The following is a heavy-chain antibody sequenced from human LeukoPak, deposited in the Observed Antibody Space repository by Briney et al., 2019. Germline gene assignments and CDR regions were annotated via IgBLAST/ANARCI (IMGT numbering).Heavy chain of an antibody. J-gene: IGHJ4*02. Sequence: ASVKVSCKASGYTFTSYGISWVRQAPGQGLEWMGWIGAYNGNTNYAQKLQGRVTMTTDTSTSTAYVELRSLRSDDTAVYYCAREVGFGYYYLDYWGQGTLVTVSS. V-gene: IGHV1-18*01. CDR2: IGAYNGNT. D-gene: IGHD3-22*01. CDR1: GYTFTSYG. CDR3: AREVGFGYYYLDY.